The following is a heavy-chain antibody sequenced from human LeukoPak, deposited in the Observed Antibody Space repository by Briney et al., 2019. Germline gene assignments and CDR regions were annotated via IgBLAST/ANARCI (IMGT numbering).Heavy chain of an antibody. J-gene: IGHJ4*02. CDR3: ARGSYGDYWVQILDPVDY. Sequence: ASVKVSCKASGGTFSSYAISWVRQPPGQGLEWMGGIIPIFGTANYAQKFQGRVTITADESTSTAYMELSRLRSEDTAVYYCARGSYGDYWVQILDPVDYWGQGTLVTVSS. CDR1: GGTFSSYA. CDR2: IIPIFGTA. V-gene: IGHV1-69*13. D-gene: IGHD4-17*01.